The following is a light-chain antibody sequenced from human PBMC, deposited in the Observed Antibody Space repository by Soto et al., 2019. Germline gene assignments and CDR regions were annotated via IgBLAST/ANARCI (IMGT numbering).Light chain of an antibody. J-gene: IGLJ2*01. V-gene: IGLV2-14*01. Sequence: QSALTQPASVSGSPGQSITISCTGTSSDVGGYKYVSWYQQHPGKVPKLMIYEVSNRPSGVSNRFSGSKSGNTASLIISGLQAEDEADYYCSSYTSSTTLVFGGGTQLTVL. CDR2: EVS. CDR3: SSYTSSTTLV. CDR1: SSDVGGYKY.